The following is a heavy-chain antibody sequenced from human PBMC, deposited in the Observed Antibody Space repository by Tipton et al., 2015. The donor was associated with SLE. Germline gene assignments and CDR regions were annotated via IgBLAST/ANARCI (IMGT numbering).Heavy chain of an antibody. V-gene: IGHV1-8*01. Sequence: QSGAEVKKPGASVKVSCKASGFTFTRYNINWVRQATGQGLEWMGWMNPNSGNTAYAQKFQGRVTMTRDTSISTAYMELSSLRSEDTAVYYCARAPPQLGFDYWGQGTLVTVSS. CDR2: MNPNSGNT. CDR3: ARAPPQLGFDY. J-gene: IGHJ4*02. CDR1: GFTFTRYN. D-gene: IGHD5-24*01.